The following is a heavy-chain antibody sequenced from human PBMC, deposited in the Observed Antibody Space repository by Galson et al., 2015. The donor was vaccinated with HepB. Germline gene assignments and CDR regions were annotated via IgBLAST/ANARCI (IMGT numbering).Heavy chain of an antibody. CDR3: ATVSVGSGYYGMDV. CDR1: GSTLTELS. J-gene: IGHJ6*02. D-gene: IGHD6-19*01. Sequence: SVKVSCKVSGSTLTELSMHWVRQAPGKGLEWMGGFDPEDGETIYAQKFQGRVTMTEDTSTDTAYMELSSLRSEDTAVYYCATVSVGSGYYGMDVWGQGTTVTVSS. V-gene: IGHV1-24*01. CDR2: FDPEDGET.